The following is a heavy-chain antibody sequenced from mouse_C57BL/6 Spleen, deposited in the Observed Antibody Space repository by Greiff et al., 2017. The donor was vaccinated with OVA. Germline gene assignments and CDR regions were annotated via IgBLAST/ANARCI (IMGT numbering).Heavy chain of an antibody. Sequence: EVKLEESGAELVRPGASVKLSCTASGFNIKDDYMHWVKQRPEQGLEWIGWIDPENGDTEYASKFQGKATITADTSSNTACLQLSSLTSEDTAVYYCTTGTTVVTLDYWGQGTTLTVSS. CDR2: IDPENGDT. CDR1: GFNIKDDY. D-gene: IGHD1-1*01. CDR3: TTGTTVVTLDY. J-gene: IGHJ2*01. V-gene: IGHV14-4*01.